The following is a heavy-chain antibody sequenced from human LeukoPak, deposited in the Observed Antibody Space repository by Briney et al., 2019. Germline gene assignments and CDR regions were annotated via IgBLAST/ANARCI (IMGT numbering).Heavy chain of an antibody. CDR1: GFPFNEYS. CDR3: ARVRFSGVVPAAVDY. D-gene: IGHD2-2*01. J-gene: IGHJ4*02. V-gene: IGHV3-11*06. Sequence: PGGSLRLSCAASGFPFNEYSMNWVRQAPGKGLEWISYIGISSGNTKYADSVKGRFTISRDNSKNTLYLQMNSLRAEDTAVYYCARVRFSGVVPAAVDYWGQGTLVTVSS. CDR2: IGISSGNT.